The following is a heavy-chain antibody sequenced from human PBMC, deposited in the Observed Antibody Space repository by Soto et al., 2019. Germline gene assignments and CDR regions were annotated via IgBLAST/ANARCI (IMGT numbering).Heavy chain of an antibody. Sequence: ASVKVSCKASGGTFSSYALSWVRQAPGQGLEWMGGIIPIFGTANYAQKFQGRVTITADESTSTAYMELSSLRSEDTAVYYCTTGLSNGYYNFDYWGQGTPVTVSS. CDR1: GGTFSSYA. V-gene: IGHV1-69*13. CDR3: TTGLSNGYYNFDY. D-gene: IGHD3-22*01. CDR2: IIPIFGTA. J-gene: IGHJ4*02.